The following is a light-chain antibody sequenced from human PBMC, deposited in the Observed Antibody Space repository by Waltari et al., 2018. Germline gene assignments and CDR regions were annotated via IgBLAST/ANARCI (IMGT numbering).Light chain of an antibody. CDR2: NNN. J-gene: IGLJ3*02. Sequence: QSVLTQPPSASGTPGQRVTISCSGSSSNIGSNTVNWYQQLPGTAPKLLIYNNNQRPSRVPGRFAGSKSGTSASLGISGLQSEDEADYYCAAWDDSLNGHWVFGGGTKLTVL. V-gene: IGLV1-44*01. CDR1: SSNIGSNT. CDR3: AAWDDSLNGHWV.